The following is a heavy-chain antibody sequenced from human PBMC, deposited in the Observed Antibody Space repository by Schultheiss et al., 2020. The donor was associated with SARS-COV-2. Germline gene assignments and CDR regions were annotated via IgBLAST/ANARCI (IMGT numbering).Heavy chain of an antibody. CDR3: ARLPLGYCSSTSCYGRLSYGMDV. Sequence: ASVKVSCKASGGTFSSYAISWVRQAPGQGLEWMGWINPNSGGTNYAQKFQGWVTMTRNTSISTAYMELSSLRSEDTAVYYCARLPLGYCSSTSCYGRLSYGMDVWGQGTTVTVSS. D-gene: IGHD2-2*01. J-gene: IGHJ6*02. V-gene: IGHV1-8*02. CDR1: GGTFSSYA. CDR2: INPNSGGT.